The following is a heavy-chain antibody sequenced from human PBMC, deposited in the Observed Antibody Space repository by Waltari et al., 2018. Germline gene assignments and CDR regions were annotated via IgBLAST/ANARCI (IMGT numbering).Heavy chain of an antibody. CDR3: TRDKLDYYNGMDV. Sequence: QVQLVQSGAEVKKTGASVKVSCRTSGDTFSSYFIFWVRQAPGQGLEWMGIINPSDGGTNYPQKFQDRVTMTRDTSTSTVYMELRSLRSEDTAVYYCTRDKLDYYNGMDVWGQGTTVTVSS. CDR1: GDTFSSYF. J-gene: IGHJ6*02. V-gene: IGHV1-46*03. D-gene: IGHD3-3*02. CDR2: INPSDGGT.